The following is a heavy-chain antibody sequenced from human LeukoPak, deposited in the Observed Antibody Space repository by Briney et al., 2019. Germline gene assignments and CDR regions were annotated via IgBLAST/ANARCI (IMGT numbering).Heavy chain of an antibody. V-gene: IGHV4-31*03. CDR2: IYYSGST. CDR3: ARPTIFGVVIQSPFDY. CDR1: GGSISSGGYY. J-gene: IGHJ4*02. Sequence: SETLSLTCTVSGGSISSGGYYWSWIRQHPGKGLEWIGYIYYSGSTYYNPSLKSRVTISVDTSKNQFSLKLSSVTAADTAVYYCARPTIFGVVIQSPFDYWGQGTLVTVSS. D-gene: IGHD3-3*01.